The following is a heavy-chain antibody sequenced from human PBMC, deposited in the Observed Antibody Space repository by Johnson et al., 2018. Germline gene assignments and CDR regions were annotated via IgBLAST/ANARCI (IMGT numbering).Heavy chain of an antibody. D-gene: IGHD6-19*01. J-gene: IGHJ3*02. CDR3: ARGPSTPPKRKIAVAGRGAFDI. CDR1: GGSFSGYY. CDR2: INHSGST. V-gene: IGHV4-34*01. Sequence: QVQLQQWGAGLLKPSETLSLTCAVYGGSFSGYYWSWIRQPPGKGLEWIGEINHSGSTNYNPSLKSIVTISVDTSKNQFSLKLSPVTAADPAVYYCARGPSTPPKRKIAVAGRGAFDIWGQGTMVTVSS.